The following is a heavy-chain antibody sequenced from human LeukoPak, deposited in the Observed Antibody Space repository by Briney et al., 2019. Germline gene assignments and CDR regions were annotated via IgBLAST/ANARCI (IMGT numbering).Heavy chain of an antibody. CDR3: AKDPNGDYVGAFDF. Sequence: GGSLRLSCAASGFTFSNYAMTWVRQAPGKGLEWVSTITATTRSTSYADSVKGRFTISRDNSKRTLYLQMNSLRVEDTAMYYCAKDPNGDYVGAFDFWGQGTLVSVTS. CDR2: ITATTRST. V-gene: IGHV3-23*01. J-gene: IGHJ3*01. D-gene: IGHD4-23*01. CDR1: GFTFSNYA.